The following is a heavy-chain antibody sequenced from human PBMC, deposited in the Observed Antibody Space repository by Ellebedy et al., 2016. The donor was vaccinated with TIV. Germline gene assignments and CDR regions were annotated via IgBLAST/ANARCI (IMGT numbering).Heavy chain of an antibody. D-gene: IGHD5-18*01. J-gene: IGHJ4*02. CDR3: EKDRTSGDGYWVFDN. V-gene: IGHV3-23*01. Sequence: PGGSLRLSCAASGFTFSNYAMSWVSQAPGKGLEWVSAIRGSGGSTYYADSVKGRFTIASDNSKRTVDLQMNGLSAEDTAIYFCEKDRTSGDGYWVFDNWGQGTLVSVSS. CDR1: GFTFSNYA. CDR2: IRGSGGST.